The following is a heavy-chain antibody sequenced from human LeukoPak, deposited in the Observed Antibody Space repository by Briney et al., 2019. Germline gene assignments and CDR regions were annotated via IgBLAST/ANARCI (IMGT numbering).Heavy chain of an antibody. V-gene: IGHV1-18*01. Sequence: GASVKVSCKASGYTFTSYGISGVRQAPGQGVEWMGWISAYNGNTNYAQKLQGRVTMTTDACPSTDYMELRSQRSDDTAVSHCARVQEYSGRYSDYWGQGTLVTVSS. J-gene: IGHJ4*02. CDR1: GYTFTSYG. CDR2: ISAYNGNT. CDR3: ARVQEYSGRYSDY. D-gene: IGHD1-26*01.